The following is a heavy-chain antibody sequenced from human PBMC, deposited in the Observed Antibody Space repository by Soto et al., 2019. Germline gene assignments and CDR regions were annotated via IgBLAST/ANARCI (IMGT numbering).Heavy chain of an antibody. CDR2: IHYNGNT. Sequence: SETLSLTCAVSGGSISSGGYSWSWIRQPPGKGLEWIGNIHYNGNTKYSPSLKSRVTMSVDTSKNHFSLKLISVTTADTAVYFCVREGNLGRWIQPLDSWGQGTLVTVSS. D-gene: IGHD2-2*03. CDR1: GGSISSGGYS. CDR3: VREGNLGRWIQPLDS. J-gene: IGHJ4*02. V-gene: IGHV4-61*03.